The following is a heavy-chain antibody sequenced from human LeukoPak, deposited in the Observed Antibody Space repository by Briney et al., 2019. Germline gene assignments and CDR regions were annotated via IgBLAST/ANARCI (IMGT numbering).Heavy chain of an antibody. Sequence: QPGGSLRLSCAASGFTFSSYAMSWVRQAPGKGLEWVSTISGSATSTYYADSVKGRFTISRDNSKNTLYLQMNSLRAEDTAVYYCAKRGWRGMVTPAAAFDYWGQGTLVTVSS. CDR3: AKRGWRGMVTPAAAFDY. CDR1: GFTFSSYA. J-gene: IGHJ4*02. V-gene: IGHV3-23*01. D-gene: IGHD2-2*01. CDR2: ISGSATST.